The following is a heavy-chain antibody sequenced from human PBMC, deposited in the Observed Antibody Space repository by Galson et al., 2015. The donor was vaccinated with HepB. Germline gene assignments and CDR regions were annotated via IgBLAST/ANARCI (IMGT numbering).Heavy chain of an antibody. V-gene: IGHV1-58*01. CDR1: GFTFTTSA. Sequence: SVKVSCKASGFTFTTSAVQWVRQARGQRLETIGWIVVDSGNTNYAQKFHERLTITRDMSTSTVYMELSSLRSEDTAVYYCAAELGRSGYYYMDVWGKGTTVPVFS. CDR3: AAELGRSGYYYMDV. D-gene: IGHD3-3*01. CDR2: IVVDSGNT. J-gene: IGHJ6*03.